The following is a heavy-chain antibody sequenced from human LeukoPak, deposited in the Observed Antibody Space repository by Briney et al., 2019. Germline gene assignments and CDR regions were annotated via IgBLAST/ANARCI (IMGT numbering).Heavy chain of an antibody. CDR1: GFTFSSYW. Sequence: GGSLRLSCAASGFTFSSYWMSWVRQAPGKGLEWVANIKQDGSEKYYVDSVKGRFTISRDNAKNSLYLQMNSLRAEDTAVYYCARDWEDGDYVGFDYWGQGTLVTVSS. D-gene: IGHD4-17*01. V-gene: IGHV3-7*01. CDR3: ARDWEDGDYVGFDY. CDR2: IKQDGSEK. J-gene: IGHJ4*02.